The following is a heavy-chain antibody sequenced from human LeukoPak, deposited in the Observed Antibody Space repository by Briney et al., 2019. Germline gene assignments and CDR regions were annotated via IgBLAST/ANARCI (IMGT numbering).Heavy chain of an antibody. CDR1: GGSISTSNYY. D-gene: IGHD3-9*01. J-gene: IGHJ4*02. CDR3: ARLSDILTGYYWY. V-gene: IGHV4-39*07. CDR2: IFYSGST. Sequence: SETLSLTCTVSGGSISTSNYYWGWIRQPPGKGLEWIGNIFYSGSTYYSPSLRSRVTISVDTSKNQFSLKLSSVTAADTAVYYCARLSDILTGYYWYWGQGTLVTVSS.